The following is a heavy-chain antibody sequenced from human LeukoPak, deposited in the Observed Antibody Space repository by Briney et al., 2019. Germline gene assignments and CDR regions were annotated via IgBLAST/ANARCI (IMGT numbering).Heavy chain of an antibody. Sequence: KSSETLSLTCAVYGGSFSGYYWSWIRQPPGKGLEWVGEINYSGSANYNPSLKSRVTMSVDTSKNQFSLKLRSVTAADTAVYYCARAGSGISNTFDVWGQGTMVTVSS. J-gene: IGHJ3*01. CDR1: GGSFSGYY. CDR3: ARAGSGISNTFDV. D-gene: IGHD3-10*01. CDR2: INYSGSA. V-gene: IGHV4-34*01.